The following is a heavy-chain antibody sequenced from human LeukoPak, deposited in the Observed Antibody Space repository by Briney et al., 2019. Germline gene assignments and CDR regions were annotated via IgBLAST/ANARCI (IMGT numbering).Heavy chain of an antibody. CDR2: IYHSGST. J-gene: IGHJ4*02. CDR3: ARASWAYSPFDS. D-gene: IGHD2-21*01. Sequence: SETLSLTCTVSGGSISSGGYYWNWIRQPPGKGLEWIGYIYHSGSTYYNPSLKSRVAISEDTSKNQFSLKLTSVTAADTAVYYCARASWAYSPFDSWGQGTLVTVSS. V-gene: IGHV4-61*08. CDR1: GGSISSGGYY.